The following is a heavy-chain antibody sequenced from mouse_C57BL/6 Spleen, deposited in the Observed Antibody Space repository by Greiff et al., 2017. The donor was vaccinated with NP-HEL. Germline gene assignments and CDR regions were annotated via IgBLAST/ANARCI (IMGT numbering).Heavy chain of an antibody. J-gene: IGHJ3*01. CDR1: GFTFTDYY. Sequence: VQLKQSGPVLVKPGPSVKISCKASGFTFTDYYMHWVKQSHGKSLEWIGLVYPYNGGTSYNQKFKGKATLTVDTSSSTAYMELNSLTSEDSAGYYCAREGWLLPAWFAYWGQGTLVTVSA. D-gene: IGHD2-3*01. CDR3: AREGWLLPAWFAY. CDR2: VYPYNGGT. V-gene: IGHV1-36*01.